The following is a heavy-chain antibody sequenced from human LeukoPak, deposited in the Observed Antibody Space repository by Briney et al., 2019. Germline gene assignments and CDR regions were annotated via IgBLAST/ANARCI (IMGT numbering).Heavy chain of an antibody. V-gene: IGHV3-30*02. CDR3: AKGRGSSGYIYFDY. CDR2: IKYEGSDK. J-gene: IGHJ4*02. D-gene: IGHD6-19*01. Sequence: GGSLRLSCAASGFTFSSYGMHWVRQAPGKGLEWVAFIKYEGSDKYYIDSVKGRFTISRDSSKNALFLQMNSLRPEDTAVYYCAKGRGSSGYIYFDYWGQGTLVTVSS. CDR1: GFTFSSYG.